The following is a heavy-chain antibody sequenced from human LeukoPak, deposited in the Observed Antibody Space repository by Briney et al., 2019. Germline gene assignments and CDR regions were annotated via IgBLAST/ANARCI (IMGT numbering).Heavy chain of an antibody. V-gene: IGHV3-23*01. CDR1: GFSFSNDA. J-gene: IGHJ6*03. CDR3: AKQRGALRENYYMDV. CDR2: NAGSSSR. Sequence: GGSLRLSCLASGFSFSNDAMSWVRQAPGKGLEWISNAGSSSRLYGDSVKGRFSVSRDNSKNTLYLQMNSLRADDTAVYYCAKQRGALRENYYMDVWGKGTTVTVSS.